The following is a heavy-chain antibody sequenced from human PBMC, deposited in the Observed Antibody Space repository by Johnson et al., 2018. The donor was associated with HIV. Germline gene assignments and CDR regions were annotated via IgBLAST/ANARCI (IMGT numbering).Heavy chain of an antibody. V-gene: IGHV3-66*01. CDR1: GFTFNNAW. Sequence: VQLVESGGGLVQPGGSLRLSCAVSGFTFNNAWMSWVRQAPGKGLEWVSVIYSGGSTYYADSVKGRFTISRDNSKNTLYLQMNSLRAEDTAVYYCARDDAFDIWGQGTMVTVSS. CDR3: ARDDAFDI. CDR2: IYSGGST. J-gene: IGHJ3*02.